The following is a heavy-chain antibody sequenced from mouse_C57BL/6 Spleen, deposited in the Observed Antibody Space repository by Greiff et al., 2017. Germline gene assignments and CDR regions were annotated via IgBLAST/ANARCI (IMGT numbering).Heavy chain of an antibody. D-gene: IGHD2-4*01. CDR3: ACSTSYDYEGDYWYFDV. J-gene: IGHJ1*03. CDR1: GYAFSGSW. V-gene: IGHV1-82*01. CDR2: IYPGDGAT. Sequence: QVQLQQSGPELVKPGASVKISCKASGYAFSGSWMNWVKQRPGKGLEWIGRIYPGDGATNYNGKFKGKATLTADKSSSTASMQLSSLTSEDSAVYFCACSTSYDYEGDYWYFDVWGTGTTVTVSS.